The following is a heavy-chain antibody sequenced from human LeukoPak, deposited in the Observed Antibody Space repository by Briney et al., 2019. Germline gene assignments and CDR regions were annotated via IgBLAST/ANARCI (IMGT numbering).Heavy chain of an antibody. CDR2: ISGSGGST. D-gene: IGHD3-22*01. V-gene: IGHV3-23*01. J-gene: IGHJ4*02. Sequence: GGSLRLSCAASGFTFSNYAMSWVRQAPGKGLEWVSAISGSGGSTYYADSVKGRFTISRDNSKNTLYLQMNSLRAEDTAVYYCANEARRQGGYYSNPLDYWGQGTLVTVSS. CDR3: ANEARRQGGYYSNPLDY. CDR1: GFTFSNYA.